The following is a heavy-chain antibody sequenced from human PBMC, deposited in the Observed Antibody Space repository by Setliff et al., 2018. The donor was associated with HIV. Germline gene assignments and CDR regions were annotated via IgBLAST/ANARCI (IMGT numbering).Heavy chain of an antibody. CDR1: SGPFSSRHY. V-gene: IGHV4-39*01. Sequence: PSETLSLTCTVSSGPFSSRHYWGWIRQSPGKGLEWIGSVSYSGTTYYNLSLRSRVTLSVDTSKNQFSLILSSVTAADTATYYCARHQSGYNFSPFDNWGLGSLVTVSS. D-gene: IGHD5-12*01. J-gene: IGHJ4*02. CDR2: VSYSGTT. CDR3: ARHQSGYNFSPFDN.